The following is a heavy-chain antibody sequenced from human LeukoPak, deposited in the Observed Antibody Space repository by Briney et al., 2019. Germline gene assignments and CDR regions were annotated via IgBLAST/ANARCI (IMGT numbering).Heavy chain of an antibody. CDR2: VGGSGRGGIT. J-gene: IGHJ3*02. V-gene: IGHV3-23*01. CDR1: GLTLSNHA. CDR3: AKFKNDFWSGYPSDAFDI. Sequence: GGSLRLSCAASGLTLSNHAMSWVRQAPEKGLEWVSSVGGSGRGGITEYADSVTGLFTISRDSSKNTLYLQMNNMRADDTALYYCAKFKNDFWSGYPSDAFDIWGQGTMVTVSS. D-gene: IGHD3-3*01.